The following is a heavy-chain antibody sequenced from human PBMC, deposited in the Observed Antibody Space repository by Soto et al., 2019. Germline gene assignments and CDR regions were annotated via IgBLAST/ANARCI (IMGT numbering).Heavy chain of an antibody. CDR2: ISAYNGNT. D-gene: IGHD5-18*01. J-gene: IGHJ5*02. Sequence: GASVKVSCKACGYTFTSYGISWVRQAPGQGLEWMGWISAYNGNTNYAQKLQGRVTMTTDTSTSTAYMELRSLRSDDTAVYYCARDRGDTIDRSSANWFDTWGQATPVTVSS. CDR1: GYTFTSYG. CDR3: ARDRGDTIDRSSANWFDT. V-gene: IGHV1-18*01.